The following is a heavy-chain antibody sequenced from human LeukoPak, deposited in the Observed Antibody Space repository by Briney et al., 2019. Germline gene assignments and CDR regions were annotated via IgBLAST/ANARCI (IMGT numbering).Heavy chain of an antibody. J-gene: IGHJ5*02. CDR1: GFTLSSFW. CDR2: INSDGSKT. Sequence: GGSLRLSCAASGFTLSSFWMHWVRQAPGKGLVWVSRINSDGSKTNYADSVKGRFTISRDNTKNTLYLQMNSLRAEDTAVYYCARGKTSQNIVTRKTYNWFDPWGQGTLVTVSS. V-gene: IGHV3-74*01. CDR3: ARGKTSQNIVTRKTYNWFDP. D-gene: IGHD2/OR15-2a*01.